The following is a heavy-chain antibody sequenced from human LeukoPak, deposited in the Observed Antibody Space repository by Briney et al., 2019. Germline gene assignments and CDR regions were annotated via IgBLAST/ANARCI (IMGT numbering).Heavy chain of an antibody. D-gene: IGHD6-19*01. CDR2: TYYRSRWYN. CDR1: GDSVSSNSVT. Sequence: SQTLSLTCAISGDSVSSNSVTWNWIRQSPSRGLEWLGRTYYRSRWYNEYALSVKSRITISSDTSKNQFPLQLNSVTPEDTALYYCARGSFSSGRGFDIWGQGTMVTVSS. V-gene: IGHV6-1*01. J-gene: IGHJ3*02. CDR3: ARGSFSSGRGFDI.